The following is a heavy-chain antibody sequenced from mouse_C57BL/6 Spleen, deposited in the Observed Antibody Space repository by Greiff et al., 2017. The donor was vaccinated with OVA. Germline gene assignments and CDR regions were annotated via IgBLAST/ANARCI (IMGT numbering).Heavy chain of an antibody. D-gene: IGHD2-1*01. Sequence: QVQLQQPGAELVRPGSSVKLSCKASGYTFTSYWMHWVKQRPIQGLEWIGNIDPSDSETHYNQKFKDKATLTVDESSSTAYMQLSSLTSEDSAVYYCAREGNFYFDYWGQGTTLTVSA. CDR3: AREGNFYFDY. CDR1: GYTFTSYW. CDR2: IDPSDSET. V-gene: IGHV1-52*01. J-gene: IGHJ2*01.